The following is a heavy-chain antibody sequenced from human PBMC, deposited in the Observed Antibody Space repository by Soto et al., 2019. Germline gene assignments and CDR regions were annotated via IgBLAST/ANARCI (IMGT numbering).Heavy chain of an antibody. CDR3: AGDHPYSSGWYDY. Sequence: GGSLRLSCAASGFTFSSYWMSWVRQAPGKGLEWVANIKQDGSEKYYVDSVKGRFTISRDNAKNSLYLQMNSLRAEDTAVYYCAGDHPYSSGWYDYWGQGSLVTVSS. CDR1: GFTFSSYW. CDR2: IKQDGSEK. J-gene: IGHJ4*02. V-gene: IGHV3-7*03. D-gene: IGHD6-19*01.